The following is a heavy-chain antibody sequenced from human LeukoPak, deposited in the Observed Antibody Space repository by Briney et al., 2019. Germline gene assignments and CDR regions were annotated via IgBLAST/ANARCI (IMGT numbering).Heavy chain of an antibody. J-gene: IGHJ3*02. V-gene: IGHV3-30*04. CDR3: ARGLLGYCSGGSCYWGGGDAFDI. D-gene: IGHD2-15*01. CDR1: GFTFSSYA. Sequence: GGSLRLSCAASGFTFSSYAMHWVRQAPGKGLEWVAVISYDGSNKYYADSVKGRFTISRDNSKNTLYLQMNSLRAEDTAVYYCARGLLGYCSGGSCYWGGGDAFDIWGQGTMVTVSS. CDR2: ISYDGSNK.